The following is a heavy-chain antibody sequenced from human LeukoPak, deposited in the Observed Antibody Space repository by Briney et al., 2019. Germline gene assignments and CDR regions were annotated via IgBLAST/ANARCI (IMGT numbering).Heavy chain of an antibody. Sequence: PSETLSLTCAVSGASINSGNWWSWVRQSPGMGLEWIGEINHRGSSNYNPSLKSRVTISLDTSKNQFSLQLNSMTAADTAVYYCARKNAFDIWGQGTMVSVSS. J-gene: IGHJ3*02. V-gene: IGHV4-4*02. CDR1: GASINSGNW. CDR2: INHRGSS. CDR3: ARKNAFDI.